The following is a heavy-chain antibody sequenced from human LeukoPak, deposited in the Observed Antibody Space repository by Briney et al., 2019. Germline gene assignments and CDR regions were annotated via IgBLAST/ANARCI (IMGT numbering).Heavy chain of an antibody. CDR1: GFTFSSYS. CDR2: ISSSRNYI. Sequence: PGGSLRLSCAASGFTFSSYSMNWVRQAPGKGLEWVSSISSSRNYIYYADSVKGRFTISRDNSKNTLYLQMNSLRAEDTTMYYCAKDGPWFSVYNYMDVWGKGTTVTISS. D-gene: IGHD4/OR15-4a*01. CDR3: AKDGPWFSVYNYMDV. V-gene: IGHV3-21*01. J-gene: IGHJ6*03.